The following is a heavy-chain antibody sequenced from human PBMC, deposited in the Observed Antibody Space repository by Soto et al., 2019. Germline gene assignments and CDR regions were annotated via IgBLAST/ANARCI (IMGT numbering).Heavy chain of an antibody. V-gene: IGHV1-3*01. CDR1: GYTFSTYA. CDR3: ARRSLLWGYFDS. CDR2: ISVGNGNT. J-gene: IGHJ4*02. D-gene: IGHD3-16*01. Sequence: QVLLVQSGAEVKKPGASVKISCETSGYTFSTYAMNWVRQVPGQRLEWMGWISVGNGNTRYSQNFQGRVTFSRDTSANTVYMEVNSLRYEDTAVYYCARRSLLWGYFDSWGQGTLVTVSS.